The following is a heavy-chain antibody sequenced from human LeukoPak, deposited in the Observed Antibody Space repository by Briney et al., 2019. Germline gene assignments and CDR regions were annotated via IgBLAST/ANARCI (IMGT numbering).Heavy chain of an antibody. CDR3: ARGLLWFGELNPDAFDI. J-gene: IGHJ3*02. V-gene: IGHV5-51*01. Sequence: GESLKISCKGSGYSFTSYWIGWVRQMPGKGLEWMGIIYPGDSDTRYSPSFQGQVTISADKSISTAYLQWSSPKASDTAMYYCARGLLWFGELNPDAFDIWGQGTMVTVSS. D-gene: IGHD3-10*01. CDR1: GYSFTSYW. CDR2: IYPGDSDT.